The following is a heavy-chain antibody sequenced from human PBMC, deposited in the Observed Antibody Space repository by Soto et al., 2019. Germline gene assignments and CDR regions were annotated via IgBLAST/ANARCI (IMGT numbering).Heavy chain of an antibody. CDR3: ARDGSGYYYGSFDY. CDR1: GYTFTSYH. J-gene: IGHJ4*02. CDR2: INPSRGTT. D-gene: IGHD3-22*01. V-gene: IGHV1-46*01. Sequence: ASVKVSCKASGYTFTSYHVHWVRQAPGQGLELMGIINPSRGTTSYAQKFQGRVTMTMDTPASTVYMEVSSLRSEDTAMYYCARDGSGYYYGSFDYWGQGTLVTVSS.